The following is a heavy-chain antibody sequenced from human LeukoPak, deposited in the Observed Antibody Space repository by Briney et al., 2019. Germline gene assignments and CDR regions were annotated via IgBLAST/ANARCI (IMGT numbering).Heavy chain of an antibody. D-gene: IGHD2-21*02. J-gene: IGHJ4*01. CDR3: AKAGLRRASCSGDCPLDN. V-gene: IGHV3-23*01. Sequence: PGGSLRLSCASSGFTFSNYVMNWVRQAPGKGLELVSGMSFIGCSTYYAYSVKGRFTISRYNSKNTLYLQMHTLIAEHTAVYYCAKAGLRRASCSGDCPLDNWGHGDLVTVSS. CDR1: GFTFSNYV. CDR2: MSFIGCST.